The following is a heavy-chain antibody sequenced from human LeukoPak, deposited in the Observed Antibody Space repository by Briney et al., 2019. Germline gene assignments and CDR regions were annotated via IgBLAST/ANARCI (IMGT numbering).Heavy chain of an antibody. Sequence: ASVKVSCKTSGYTFTGYYMHWVRQAPGQGLEWMGWINPHSGGTKYAQKFQGRVTMTRDTSISTAYMELSRLRSDDTAVYYCARVYGSGSYYLNYWGQGTLVTVSS. CDR1: GYTFTGYY. V-gene: IGHV1-2*02. J-gene: IGHJ4*02. CDR2: INPHSGGT. D-gene: IGHD3-10*01. CDR3: ARVYGSGSYYLNY.